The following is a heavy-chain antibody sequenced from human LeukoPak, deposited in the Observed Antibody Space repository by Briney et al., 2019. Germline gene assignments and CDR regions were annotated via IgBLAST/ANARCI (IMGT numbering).Heavy chain of an antibody. V-gene: IGHV3-30-3*01. CDR2: ISYDGSNK. D-gene: IGHD3-22*01. J-gene: IGHJ4*02. CDR1: GFTFSSYA. CDR3: SGGGYLSDY. Sequence: PGRSLRLSCAASGFTFSSYAMHWVRQAPGKGLEWVAVISYDGSNKYYADSVKGRFTISRDNSKNTLYLQMNSLRAEDTAVYYCSGGGYLSDYWGQGTLVTVSS.